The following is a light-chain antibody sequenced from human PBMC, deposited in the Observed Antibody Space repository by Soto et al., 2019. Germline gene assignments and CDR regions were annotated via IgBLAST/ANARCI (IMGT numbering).Light chain of an antibody. Sequence: EIVLTQSPGTLSLSPGERATLSCRASQSVSSSYLAWYQQKPGQAPRLLIYGASSRATGIPDRFSGSGSGTDFTLTFSRLEPEDFAVYYCQQYGSSPPTFGQGTKVDIK. CDR3: QQYGSSPPT. J-gene: IGKJ1*01. CDR1: QSVSSSY. V-gene: IGKV3-20*01. CDR2: GAS.